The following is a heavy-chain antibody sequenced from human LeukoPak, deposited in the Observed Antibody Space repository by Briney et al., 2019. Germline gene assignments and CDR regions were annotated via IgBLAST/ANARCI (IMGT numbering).Heavy chain of an antibody. V-gene: IGHV3-9*01. D-gene: IGHD1-26*01. J-gene: IGHJ3*02. CDR3: VKGVRMGVTSAFDI. Sequence: GGSLRLSCAASGFTFDDYAMHWVRQAPGKGLEWVSGISWNSGSIGYADSVKGRFTISRGNSKNTLYLQMNSLRAEDTAVYYCVKGVRMGVTSAFDIWGQGTMVTVSS. CDR1: GFTFDDYA. CDR2: ISWNSGSI.